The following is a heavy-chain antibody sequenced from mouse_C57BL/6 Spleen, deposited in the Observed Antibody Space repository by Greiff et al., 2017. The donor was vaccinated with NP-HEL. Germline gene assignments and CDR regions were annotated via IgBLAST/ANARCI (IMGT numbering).Heavy chain of an antibody. J-gene: IGHJ2*01. CDR3: ARRRRDYFDY. V-gene: IGHV1-69*01. Sequence: QVQLKESGAELVMPGASVKLSCKASGYTFTSYWMHWVKQRPGQGLEWIGEIDPSDSYTNYNQKFKGKSTLTVDKSSSTAYMQLSSLTSEDSAVYYCARRRRDYFDYWGQGTTLTVSS. CDR2: IDPSDSYT. CDR1: GYTFTSYW.